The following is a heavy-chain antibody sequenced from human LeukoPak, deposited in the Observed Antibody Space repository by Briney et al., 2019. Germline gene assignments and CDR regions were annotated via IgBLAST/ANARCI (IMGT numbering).Heavy chain of an antibody. V-gene: IGHV1-2*02. D-gene: IGHD6-19*01. CDR2: INPYSCGT. CDR3: ATLRRSGWYIGD. CDR1: GYTFSDYY. Sequence: ASVKVSCKASGYTFSDYYMHWVRQAPGQGREWMGWINPYSCGTNYAEKFQGRVTMTRDTSMTTAYMELSSLRSDDTAMYYCATLRRSGWYIGDWGQGTLVTVSS. J-gene: IGHJ4*02.